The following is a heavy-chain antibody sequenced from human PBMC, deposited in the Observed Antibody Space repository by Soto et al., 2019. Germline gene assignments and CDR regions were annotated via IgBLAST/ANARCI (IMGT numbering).Heavy chain of an antibody. J-gene: IGHJ4*02. Sequence: EVQLVESGGGLVQPGGSLRLSCAASGFTFRTYSMNWVRQAPGKGLEWVSYISSSSSTIYYAESVKGRFTISRDNAKNSLYLQMNSLRDEDTAVYYCATSVDIVLVVAATTYFDYWGQGTLVTVSS. D-gene: IGHD2-15*01. CDR3: ATSVDIVLVVAATTYFDY. V-gene: IGHV3-48*02. CDR2: ISSSSSTI. CDR1: GFTFRTYS.